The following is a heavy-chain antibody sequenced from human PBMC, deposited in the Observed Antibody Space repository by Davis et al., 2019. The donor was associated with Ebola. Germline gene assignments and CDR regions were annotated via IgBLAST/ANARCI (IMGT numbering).Heavy chain of an antibody. CDR1: GFTFSSYG. CDR2: TAYDGSSK. V-gene: IGHV3-30*18. D-gene: IGHD3-22*01. Sequence: GGSLRLSCAASGFTFSSYGMHWVRQAPGKGLEWVAVTAYDGSSKYYADSVKGRFTIFRDNSWKSTLYLQMNSLRTEDTAVYYCAKDHLRVDTTGYVGNVDYWGQGTLVTVSS. CDR3: AKDHLRVDTTGYVGNVDY. J-gene: IGHJ4*02.